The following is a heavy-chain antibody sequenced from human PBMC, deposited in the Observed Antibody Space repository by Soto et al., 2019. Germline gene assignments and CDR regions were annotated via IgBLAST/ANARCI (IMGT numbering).Heavy chain of an antibody. CDR1: GGTFSSYA. Sequence: ASVKVSCKASGGTFSSYAISWVRQAPGQGLEWMGGIIPIFGTANYAQKFQGRVTITADESTSTAYMELSSLRSEDTAVYYCARIVVVVAATPLFYGMDVWGQGTTVTVSS. J-gene: IGHJ6*02. CDR3: ARIVVVVAATPLFYGMDV. CDR2: IIPIFGTA. V-gene: IGHV1-69*13. D-gene: IGHD2-15*01.